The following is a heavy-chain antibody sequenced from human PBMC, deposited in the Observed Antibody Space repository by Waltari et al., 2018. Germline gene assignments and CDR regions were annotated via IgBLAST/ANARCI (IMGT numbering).Heavy chain of an antibody. CDR2: LRNTGAT. J-gene: IGHJ4*02. CDR3: ARLPTKYYDSLGWGFFDQ. D-gene: IGHD3-22*01. CDR1: GDFPSNDH. Sequence: HVQLQESGPGLVKPSETLSLTCSVSGDFPSNDHWTWIRQAPGKGLEWIAYLRNTGATKCTPSLESRVTVSAVTSKKQFSLRLTSVTAADTAVYYCARLPTKYYDSLGWGFFDQWCQGILVTVSS. V-gene: IGHV4-4*09.